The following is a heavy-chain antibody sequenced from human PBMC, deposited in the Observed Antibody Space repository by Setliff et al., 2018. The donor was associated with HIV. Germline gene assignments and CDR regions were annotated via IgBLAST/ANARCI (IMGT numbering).Heavy chain of an antibody. J-gene: IGHJ4*02. D-gene: IGHD1-26*01. V-gene: IGHV4-61*09. CDR3: ARDLGSGTFDY. CDR1: GGSMNSDSYS. Sequence: PSETLSLTCTVSGGSMNSDSYSWTWLRQPAGKGLEWIGHIYTSGSTNYNPSLKSRVTISVDTSKNQFSLKLSSVTAADTAVYYCARDLGSGTFDYWGQGTLVTSPQ. CDR2: IYTSGST.